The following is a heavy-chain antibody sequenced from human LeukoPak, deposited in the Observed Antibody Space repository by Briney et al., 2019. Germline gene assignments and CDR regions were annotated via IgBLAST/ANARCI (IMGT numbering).Heavy chain of an antibody. CDR2: INHSGST. D-gene: IGHD6-6*01. J-gene: IGHJ4*02. V-gene: IGHV4-34*01. CDR1: GGSFSGYY. Sequence: SETLSLTCAVYGGSFSGYYGSWIRQPPGKGLEWIGEINHSGSTNYNPSLKSRVTISVDTSKNQFSLKLSSVTAADTAVYYCASIAARPLYYFDYWGQGTLVTVSS. CDR3: ASIAARPLYYFDY.